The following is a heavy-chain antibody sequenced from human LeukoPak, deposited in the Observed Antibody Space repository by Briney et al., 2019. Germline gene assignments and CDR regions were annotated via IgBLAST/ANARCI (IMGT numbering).Heavy chain of an antibody. CDR1: GFTFGSYG. V-gene: IGHV3-21*01. CDR3: ARGTMFPYYFDY. J-gene: IGHJ4*02. CDR2: ISSSSSYI. D-gene: IGHD3-10*02. Sequence: GSLRLSCVVSGFTFGSYGMTWVRQAPGKGLEWVSFISSSSSYIYYADSLKGRFTISRDNAKNSLYLQMNSLRAEDTAVYYCARGTMFPYYFDYWGQGTLVTVSS.